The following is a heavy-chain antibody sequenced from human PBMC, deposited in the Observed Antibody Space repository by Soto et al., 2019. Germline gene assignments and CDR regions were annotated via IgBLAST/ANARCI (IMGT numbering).Heavy chain of an antibody. V-gene: IGHV4-34*01. Sequence: SETLSLTCAVYGGSFSGYYWSWIRQPPGKGLEWIGEINHSGSTNYNPSLKSRVTISVDTSKNQFSLKLSSVTAADTAVYYCARDIAAAGTDPDYWGRGTLVTVSS. J-gene: IGHJ4*02. CDR3: ARDIAAAGTDPDY. D-gene: IGHD6-13*01. CDR2: INHSGST. CDR1: GGSFSGYY.